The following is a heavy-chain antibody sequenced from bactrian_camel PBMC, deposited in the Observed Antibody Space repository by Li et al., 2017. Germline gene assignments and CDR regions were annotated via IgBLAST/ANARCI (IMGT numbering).Heavy chain of an antibody. CDR2: IRRDGDE. J-gene: IGHJ4*01. Sequence: VQLVESGGGSVTAGGSLRLSCTHSGYTSSRHCMGWFRQAPGKAREGIAGIRRDGDEHYADSVKGRFTISEDSAKNILYLQMHSLKPEDTAMYYCAADFRRRRAPRLTDVLDLAYKGRGTQVTVS. CDR1: GYTSSRHC. D-gene: IGHD1*01. V-gene: IGHV3S31*01.